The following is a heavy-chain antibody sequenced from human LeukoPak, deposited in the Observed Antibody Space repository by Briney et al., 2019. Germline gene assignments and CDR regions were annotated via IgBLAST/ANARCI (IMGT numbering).Heavy chain of an antibody. D-gene: IGHD6-19*01. CDR2: IYSGGST. J-gene: IGHJ4*02. Sequence: GGSLRLSCAASGFTVSSNCMSWVRQALGKGLEGVSVIYSGGSTYYADSVKGRFTISRDNSKNTLYLQMNSLRAEDTAVYYCVKDSGWFHFDSWGQGTLVTVSS. CDR3: VKDSGWFHFDS. V-gene: IGHV3-53*01. CDR1: GFTVSSNC.